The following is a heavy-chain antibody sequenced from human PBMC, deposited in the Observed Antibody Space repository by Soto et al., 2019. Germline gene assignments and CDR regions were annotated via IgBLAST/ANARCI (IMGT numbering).Heavy chain of an antibody. V-gene: IGHV3-7*03. D-gene: IGHD3-3*01. CDR2: IKQDGSEK. Sequence: GGSLRLWCAASGFAFSSYWMGWGRQARGKGLEWVANIKQDGSEKYYVDSVKGRFTISRANAKNSLYLQMNSLRDEDTAVYYCARGHTYDFWSGYFDYWGQGT. CDR1: GFAFSSYW. J-gene: IGHJ4*02. CDR3: ARGHTYDFWSGYFDY.